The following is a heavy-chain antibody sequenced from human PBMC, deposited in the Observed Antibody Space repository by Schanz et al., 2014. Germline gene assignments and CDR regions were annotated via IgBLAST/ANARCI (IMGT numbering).Heavy chain of an antibody. Sequence: QVQLVQSGAEVKKPGSSMKVSCKASRSTFSSYTISWVRQARGQGLEWVGRFIPILDVGNYAQQFQGRVTFTADKSTSTAYMELSSLRYEDTAVYYCASSGAGYSSSWDFDYWGQGTLVTVSS. CDR3: ASSGAGYSSSWDFDY. D-gene: IGHD6-13*01. CDR2: FIPILDVG. J-gene: IGHJ4*02. V-gene: IGHV1-69*02. CDR1: RSTFSSYT.